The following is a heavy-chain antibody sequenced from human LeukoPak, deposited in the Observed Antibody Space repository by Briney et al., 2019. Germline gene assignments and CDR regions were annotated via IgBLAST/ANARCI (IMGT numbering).Heavy chain of an antibody. V-gene: IGHV3-30-3*01. Sequence: GSLRLSCAASGFTFSSYAMHWVRQAPGKGLEWVADISYDGSNKYYADSVKGRLTISRDNSKSTLYLQMNSLRAEDTATYYCARSPYYDILAGFYYYFDYWGQGTLGTVSS. CDR2: ISYDGSNK. CDR3: ARSPYYDILAGFYYYFDY. CDR1: GFTFSSYA. D-gene: IGHD3-9*01. J-gene: IGHJ4*02.